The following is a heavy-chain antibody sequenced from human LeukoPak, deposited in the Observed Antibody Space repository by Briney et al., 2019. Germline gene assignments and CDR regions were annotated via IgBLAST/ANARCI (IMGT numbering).Heavy chain of an antibody. V-gene: IGHV4-59*01. CDR3: ASVGYCSGGSCYINNWFDP. D-gene: IGHD2-15*01. J-gene: IGHJ5*02. CDR2: IYYSGST. Sequence: SETLSLTCTVSGGSISSYYWSWIRQPPGKGLEWIGYIYYSGSTNYNPSLKSRVTISVDTSKNQFSLKLSSVTAADTAVYYCASVGYCSGGSCYINNWFDPWGQGTLVTVSS. CDR1: GGSISSYY.